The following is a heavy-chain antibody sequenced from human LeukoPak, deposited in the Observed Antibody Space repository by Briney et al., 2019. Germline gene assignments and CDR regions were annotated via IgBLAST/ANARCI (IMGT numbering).Heavy chain of an antibody. V-gene: IGHV3-23*01. CDR3: ARSLRVRGVPDYMDV. J-gene: IGHJ6*03. CDR2: TSSSDAGT. D-gene: IGHD3-10*01. Sequence: TGGSLRLSCAASGFTLSTYAMSWVRQTPGKGLEWVAATSSSDAGTYHADTVKGRFTISRDNSKNTLYLQMNSLRAEDTAVYYCARSLRVRGVPDYMDVWGKGTTVTISS. CDR1: GFTLSTYA.